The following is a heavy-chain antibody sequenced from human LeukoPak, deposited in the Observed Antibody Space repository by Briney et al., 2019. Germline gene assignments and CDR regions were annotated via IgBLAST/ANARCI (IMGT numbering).Heavy chain of an antibody. CDR2: IYYSGST. V-gene: IGHV4-30-4*01. J-gene: IGHJ4*02. D-gene: IGHD4-17*01. CDR1: GGSISSGDYY. Sequence: SETLSLTCTVSGGSISSGDYYWSWIRQPPGKGLEWIGYIYYSGSTYYNPSLKSRVTISVDTSKNQFSLKLSSVTAADTAVYYCARGGSYGDYVYYWGRGTLVTVSS. CDR3: ARGGSYGDYVYY.